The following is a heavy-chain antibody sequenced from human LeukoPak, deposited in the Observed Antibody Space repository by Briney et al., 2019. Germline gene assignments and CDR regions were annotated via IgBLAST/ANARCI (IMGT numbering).Heavy chain of an antibody. V-gene: IGHV3-66*01. CDR2: IYNDGGT. D-gene: IGHD3-16*01. CDR1: GFSVLDHY. CDR3: ASPSYFGEY. J-gene: IGHJ4*02. Sequence: PGGSLRLSCVASGFSVLDHYMTWVRHAPGKGLEWVSVIYNDGGTNYAESVKGRFTMSRDSSKNMVSLQMNSLRAEDSAVYYCASPSYFGEYWGQGTLVTVSS.